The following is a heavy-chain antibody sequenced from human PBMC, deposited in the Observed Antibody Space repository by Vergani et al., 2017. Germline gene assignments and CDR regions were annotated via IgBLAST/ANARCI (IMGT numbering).Heavy chain of an antibody. D-gene: IGHD3-22*01. J-gene: IGHJ4*02. CDR2: ISARYPST. Sequence: EVQLLQSGGGVIQPGGSVRLSCAASGFTFSACPMTWVRQAPGKGLEWVSAISARYPSTYYADSVKGRFTISRDNSKNMLYLQMNSLRAEDTAVYYCARLSYDTTPYLQGGDDCGGQGTLVSVSS. CDR1: GFTFSACP. CDR3: ARLSYDTTPYLQGGDDC. V-gene: IGHV3-23*01.